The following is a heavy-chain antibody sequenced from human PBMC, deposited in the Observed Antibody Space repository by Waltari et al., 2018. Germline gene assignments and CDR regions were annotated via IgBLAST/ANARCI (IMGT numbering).Heavy chain of an antibody. CDR3: ATALSLELLSAFDI. CDR2: VDPEDGET. Sequence: EVQLVQSGAEVKKPGATVKISCKVSGYTFTDYYMHWVQQAPGKGLEWMGLVDPEDGETRYAEKCQGRYTITADTSTDTAYMELSSLRSEDTAVDYCATALSLELLSAFDIWGQGTMVTVSS. CDR1: GYTFTDYY. V-gene: IGHV1-69-2*01. J-gene: IGHJ3*02. D-gene: IGHD1-26*01.